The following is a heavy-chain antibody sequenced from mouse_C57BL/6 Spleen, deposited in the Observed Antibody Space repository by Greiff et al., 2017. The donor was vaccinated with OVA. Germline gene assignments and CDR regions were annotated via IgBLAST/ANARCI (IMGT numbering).Heavy chain of an antibody. Sequence: QVQLQQPGAELVKPGASVKMSCKASGYTFTSYWITWVKQRPGQGLEWIGDIYPGSGSTNYNEKFKSKATLTVDTSSSTAYMQLSSLTSEDSAVYYCAREFDYYGSRYEDYAMDYWGQGTSVTVSS. CDR3: AREFDYYGSRYEDYAMDY. V-gene: IGHV1-55*01. D-gene: IGHD1-1*01. J-gene: IGHJ4*01. CDR2: IYPGSGST. CDR1: GYTFTSYW.